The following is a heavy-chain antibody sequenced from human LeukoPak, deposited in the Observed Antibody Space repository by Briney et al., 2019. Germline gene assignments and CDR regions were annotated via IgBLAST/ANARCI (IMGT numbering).Heavy chain of an antibody. CDR2: IFPSDSDA. CDR1: GYGFSDYW. CDR3: ARPGLGGAWYYFDY. V-gene: IGHV5-51*01. J-gene: IGHJ4*02. Sequence: GESLKISCKGSGYGFSDYWIAWVRQMPGKGLEWMGIIFPSDSDARYSPSFQGQVTFSADKSVTTAYLQWSSLQASDTAMYYCARPGLGGAWYYFDYWGQGTLVTVSS. D-gene: IGHD6-19*01.